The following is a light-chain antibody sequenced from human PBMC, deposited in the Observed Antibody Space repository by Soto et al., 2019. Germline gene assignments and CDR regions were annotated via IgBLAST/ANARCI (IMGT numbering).Light chain of an antibody. CDR2: DVI. V-gene: IGLV2-11*01. J-gene: IGLJ1*01. CDR1: SSVVGTYTY. CDR3: CSYAGSYTHV. Sequence: QSALTQPRSVSGSPGQSVTISCTGTSSVVGTYTYVSWYQQHPGKAPKLIIYDVIKRPSGVPDRFSGSKSGNTASLTISGLQAEDEADYYCCSYAGSYTHVFGTGTKLTVL.